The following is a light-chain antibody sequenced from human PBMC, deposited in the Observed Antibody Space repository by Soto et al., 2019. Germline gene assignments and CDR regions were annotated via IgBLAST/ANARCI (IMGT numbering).Light chain of an antibody. CDR3: QQRSNWPRA. Sequence: EILMTQSPATLSVSPGERATLSCRASQSVRSNLAWYQQKPGQAPRLLIFGATTRATGMPARFSGSGSGTEFTLTISSLQSEDFAVYYCQQRSNWPRAFGQGTRLEIK. CDR1: QSVRSN. J-gene: IGKJ5*01. V-gene: IGKV3-15*01. CDR2: GAT.